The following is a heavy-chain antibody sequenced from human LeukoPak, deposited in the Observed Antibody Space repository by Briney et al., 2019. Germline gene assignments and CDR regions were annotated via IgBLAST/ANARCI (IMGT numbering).Heavy chain of an antibody. CDR1: GGSISSHY. Sequence: SETLSLTCTVSGGSISSHYWGWIRQPPGKGLEWIGYIYYSGGTNYNPSLKSRVTISVDTSKNQFSLKLSSVTAADTAVYYCARDRNWFDPWGQGTLVTVSS. CDR3: ARDRNWFDP. J-gene: IGHJ5*02. V-gene: IGHV4-59*11. CDR2: IYYSGGT.